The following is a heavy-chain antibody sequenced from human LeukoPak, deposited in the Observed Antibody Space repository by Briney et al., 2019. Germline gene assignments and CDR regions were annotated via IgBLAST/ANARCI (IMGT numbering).Heavy chain of an antibody. J-gene: IGHJ4*02. CDR2: IIPIFGTA. V-gene: IGHV1-69*05. D-gene: IGHD3-9*01. CDR1: GGTFSSYA. Sequence: GSSVKVSCKASGGTFSSYAISWVRQAPGQGLEWMGGIIPIFGTANYAQKFQGRVTITTDESTSTAYTELSSLRSEDTAVYYCARGAQLRYFDWLLFGWGQGTLVTVSS. CDR3: ARGAQLRYFDWLLFG.